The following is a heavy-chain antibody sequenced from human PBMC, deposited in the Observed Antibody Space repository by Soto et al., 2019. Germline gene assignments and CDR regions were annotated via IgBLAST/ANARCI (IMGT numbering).Heavy chain of an antibody. CDR1: GFTFRDYD. CDR3: ARKGPRAARPNH. Sequence: QVQLVESGGGLVRPGGSLRLSCAASGFTFRDYDMSWIRQAPGKGLEWVSCISSSGTATYYADSVKGRFTISRDNAKNSLEVEMNRLRGEDSAVYYCARKGPRAARPNHWGQGTLVTVSS. D-gene: IGHD6-6*01. J-gene: IGHJ5*02. CDR2: ISSSGTAT. V-gene: IGHV3-11*01.